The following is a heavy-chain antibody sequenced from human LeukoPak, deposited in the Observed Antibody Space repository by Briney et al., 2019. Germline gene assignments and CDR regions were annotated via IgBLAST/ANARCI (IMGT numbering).Heavy chain of an antibody. CDR3: ARGLMLTFGGSPYYFDF. CDR1: GFSVSTNY. CDR2: AYPSGAT. J-gene: IGHJ4*02. Sequence: AETLTLSCTASGFSVSTNYMSWIRQPPGKGLEWVSDAYPSGATFYTASLQNRFTISRDTSKNTVVLQMNRLRAEDTAMFYCARGLMLTFGGSPYYFDFWGQGTLVTV. D-gene: IGHD3-16*01. V-gene: IGHV3-66*01.